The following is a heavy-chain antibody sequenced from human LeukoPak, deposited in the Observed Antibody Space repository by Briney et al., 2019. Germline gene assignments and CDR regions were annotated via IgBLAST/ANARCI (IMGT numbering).Heavy chain of an antibody. CDR1: GGSISSGDYY. V-gene: IGHV4-31*03. J-gene: IGHJ4*02. CDR3: ARDSSAAATPHIDY. D-gene: IGHD2-15*01. CDR2: IYYSGST. Sequence: SETLSLTCTVSGGSISSGDYYWNWIRQHPGKGLEWVGYIYYSGSTSYNPSLKSRVTISVDTSKNQFSLKLSSVTSADTAVYYCARDSSAAATPHIDYWGQGTLVTVSS.